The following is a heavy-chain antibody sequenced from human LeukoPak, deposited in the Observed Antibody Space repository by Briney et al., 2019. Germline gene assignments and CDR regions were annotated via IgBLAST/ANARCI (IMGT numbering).Heavy chain of an antibody. V-gene: IGHV3-30-3*01. Sequence: GGSLRLSCAASGFTFSSYRMHWVRQAPGKGLEWVAVISYDGSNKYYADSVKGRFTISRDNSKNTLYLQMNSLRAEDTAVYYCARDLSPVVRASPMGYWGQGTLVTVSS. CDR3: ARDLSPVVRASPMGY. D-gene: IGHD3-10*01. J-gene: IGHJ4*02. CDR2: ISYDGSNK. CDR1: GFTFSSYR.